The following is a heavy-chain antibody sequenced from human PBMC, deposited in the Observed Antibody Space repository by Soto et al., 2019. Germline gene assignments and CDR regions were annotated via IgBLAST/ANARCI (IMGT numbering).Heavy chain of an antibody. CDR1: GYTFTSYG. CDR2: ISAYNGNT. CDR3: ARDIFGSPGAGPAYCGGDCYYYFDY. J-gene: IGHJ4*02. D-gene: IGHD2-21*01. Sequence: EASVKVSCKASGYTFTSYGISWVRQAPGQGLEWMGWISAYNGNTNYAQKLQGRVTMTTDTSTSTAYMELRSLRSDDTAVYYCARDIFGSPGAGPAYCGGDCYYYFDYWGQGTLVTVSS. V-gene: IGHV1-18*01.